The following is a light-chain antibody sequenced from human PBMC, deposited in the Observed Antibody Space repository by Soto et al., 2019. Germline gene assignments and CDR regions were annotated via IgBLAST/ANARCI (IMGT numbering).Light chain of an antibody. CDR1: QSVASNY. V-gene: IGKV3-20*01. CDR2: DAS. CDR3: HQYDSLPLT. J-gene: IGKJ4*01. Sequence: EIVFTQSPGTLSFSPGERATLSCRASQSVASNYLGWYQQKPGQAPRVLIFDASIRATGIPDRFSASGSGSDFTLTISRLEPDDFAVYYCHQYDSLPLTFGGGTKVDIK.